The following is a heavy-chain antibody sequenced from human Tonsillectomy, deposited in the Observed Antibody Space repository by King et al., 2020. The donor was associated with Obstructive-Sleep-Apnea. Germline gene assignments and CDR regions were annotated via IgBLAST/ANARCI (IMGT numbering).Heavy chain of an antibody. V-gene: IGHV3-23*04. J-gene: IGHJ5*01. CDR3: AKPYYDFWSGYSETWFDS. Sequence: VQLVESGGGLEQPGGSLRLSCAASGFTFNNYAMNWVRQAPGKGLEWVSSISGSGGTTYYADSLKGRFTIARDNSKNTLYLQINSLRAEDTAVYYCAKPYYDFWSGYSETWFDSWGQGTLVTVSS. D-gene: IGHD3-3*01. CDR1: GFTFNNYA. CDR2: ISGSGGTT.